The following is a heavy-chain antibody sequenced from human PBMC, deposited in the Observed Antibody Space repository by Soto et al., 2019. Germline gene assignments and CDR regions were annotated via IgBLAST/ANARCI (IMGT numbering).Heavy chain of an antibody. D-gene: IGHD2-21*02. CDR3: ARDREVVTAILGY. Sequence: EVQLVESGGGLVQPGGSLRLSCAASGFTFSSYWMHWVRQAPGKGLVWVSRINTDGSSTSYADSVKGRFTFSRDNANHTLYLQINSLRAGYTAGYYCARDREVVTAILGYWGQGALVTVSS. CDR2: INTDGSST. J-gene: IGHJ4*02. V-gene: IGHV3-74*01. CDR1: GFTFSSYW.